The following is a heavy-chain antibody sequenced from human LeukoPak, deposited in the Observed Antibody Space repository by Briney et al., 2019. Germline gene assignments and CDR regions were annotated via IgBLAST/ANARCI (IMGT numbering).Heavy chain of an antibody. J-gene: IGHJ6*02. V-gene: IGHV4-59*08. CDR3: ARRVPPKDYYGSGSYYHYYYYGMDV. D-gene: IGHD3-10*01. CDR1: GGSISSYY. Sequence: SETLSLTCTVSGGSISSYYWSWIRQPPGKGLEWIGYIYYSGSTNYNPSLKSRVTISVDTSKNQFSLKLSSVTAADTAVYYCARRVPPKDYYGSGSYYHYYYYGMDVWGQGTTVTVSS. CDR2: IYYSGST.